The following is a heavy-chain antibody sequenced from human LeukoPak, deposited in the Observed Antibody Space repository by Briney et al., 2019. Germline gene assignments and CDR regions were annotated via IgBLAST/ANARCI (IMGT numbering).Heavy chain of an antibody. CDR1: GFTFSSYA. D-gene: IGHD3/OR15-3a*01. V-gene: IGHV3-30-3*01. CDR3: AREDGTY. Sequence: GGSLRLSCAASGFTFSSYAMHWVRQAPGKGLEWVAVISYDGSNKYYADSVKGRFTVPRDNAKNSLYLQMNSLRAEDTAIYYCAREDGTYWGQGTLVTVSS. CDR2: ISYDGSNK. J-gene: IGHJ4*02.